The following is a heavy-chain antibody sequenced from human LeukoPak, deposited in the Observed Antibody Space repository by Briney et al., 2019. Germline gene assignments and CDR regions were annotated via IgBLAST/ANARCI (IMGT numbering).Heavy chain of an antibody. CDR2: ISGSSRST. J-gene: IGHJ4*02. D-gene: IGHD6-19*01. Sequence: GGSLRLSCAASGLTFSSYAMSWVRQAPGKGLEWVSTISGSSRSTYYADSVKGRFAISRDNSKNTLYLQMNSLRAEDTAVYYCAKGLTYNSGSRGYFDYWGQGTLVTVSS. CDR1: GLTFSSYA. V-gene: IGHV3-23*01. CDR3: AKGLTYNSGSRGYFDY.